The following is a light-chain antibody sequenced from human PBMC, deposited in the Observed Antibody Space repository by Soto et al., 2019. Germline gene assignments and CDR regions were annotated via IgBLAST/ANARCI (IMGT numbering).Light chain of an antibody. CDR2: DAS. CDR3: QQRSNRPTT. V-gene: IGKV3-11*01. CDR1: QSVSSY. Sequence: EIVFTLSPATLSLSPGERATLSCRASQSVSSYLAWYQQKPGQAPRLLIYDASNRATGIPARFSGSGSGTDLTLTISSLETEAFAAYYCQQRSNRPTTFGGGTKVDIK. J-gene: IGKJ4*01.